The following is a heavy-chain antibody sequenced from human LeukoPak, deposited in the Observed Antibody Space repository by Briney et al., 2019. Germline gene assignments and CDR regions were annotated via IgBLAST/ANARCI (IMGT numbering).Heavy chain of an antibody. CDR3: ARSIVVVPAASLGDAFDI. CDR1: GGSISSGSYY. CDR2: IYTSGST. V-gene: IGHV4-61*02. J-gene: IGHJ3*02. Sequence: SQTLSLTCTVSGGSISSGSYYCSWIRQPAGKGLEWIGRIYTSGSTNYNPSLKSRVTISVDTSKNQFSLKLSSVTAADTAVYYCARSIVVVPAASLGDAFDIWGQGTMVTVSS. D-gene: IGHD2-2*01.